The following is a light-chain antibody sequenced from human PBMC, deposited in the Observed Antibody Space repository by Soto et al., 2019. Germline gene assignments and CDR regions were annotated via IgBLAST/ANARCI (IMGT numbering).Light chain of an antibody. V-gene: IGKV3-20*01. CDR2: GAS. CDR1: QSVSSNF. Sequence: EIVLTQSPGTMSVSPGERVTLSCRASQSVSSNFLAWHQQKPGQAPRLLIYGASRRAGGIPDRFRGSGSGTDFTLTIYSLEPEDFAVYYCQQYGSAPFTFGPGTKVDVK. J-gene: IGKJ3*01. CDR3: QQYGSAPFT.